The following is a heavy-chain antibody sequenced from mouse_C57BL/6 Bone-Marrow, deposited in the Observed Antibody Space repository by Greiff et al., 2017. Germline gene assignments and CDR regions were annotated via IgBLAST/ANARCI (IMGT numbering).Heavy chain of an antibody. CDR1: GYSITSGYY. CDR2: ISYDGSN. CDR3: ASGVYYDYDKMAWFAY. J-gene: IGHJ3*01. Sequence: EVQLQQSGPGLVKPSQSLSLTCSVTGYSITSGYYWNWIRQFPGNKLEWMGYISYDGSNNYNPSLKNRISITRYTSKNQFFLKLNSVTTEDTATYYCASGVYYDYDKMAWFAYWGQGTLVTVSA. D-gene: IGHD2-4*01. V-gene: IGHV3-6*01.